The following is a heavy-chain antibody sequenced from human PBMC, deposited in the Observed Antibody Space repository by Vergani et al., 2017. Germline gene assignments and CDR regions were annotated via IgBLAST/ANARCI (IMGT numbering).Heavy chain of an antibody. Sequence: QVQLVQSGAEVKKPGASVKVSCKASGYTFTSYDINWVRQATGQGLEWMGWINPNSGNTGYAQKFQGGVTMTRNTSISTAYMELSSLRSEDTAVSYCARXSLLVPAARIWVVGRYYYDFMDVWGEGRTISVSS. V-gene: IGHV1-8*01. CDR2: INPNSGNT. CDR1: GYTFTSYD. D-gene: IGHD2-2*01. CDR3: ARXSLLVPAARIWVVGRYYYDFMDV. J-gene: IGHJ6*03.